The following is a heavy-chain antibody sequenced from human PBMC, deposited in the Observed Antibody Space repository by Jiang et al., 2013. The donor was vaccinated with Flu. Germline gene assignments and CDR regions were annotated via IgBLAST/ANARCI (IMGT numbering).Heavy chain of an antibody. V-gene: IGHV5-51*03. CDR2: IYPGDSDT. Sequence: GAEVKKPGESLKVSCKGSGYSFTNYWIGWVRQMPGKGLEWMGIIYPGDSDTRYSPSFQGQVTISADKSITTAYLQWNSLKASDTAMYYCARRRGGWYYDALDIWGPRDNGHRLF. D-gene: IGHD6-19*01. CDR3: ARRRGGWYYDALDI. J-gene: IGHJ3*02. CDR1: GYSFTNYW.